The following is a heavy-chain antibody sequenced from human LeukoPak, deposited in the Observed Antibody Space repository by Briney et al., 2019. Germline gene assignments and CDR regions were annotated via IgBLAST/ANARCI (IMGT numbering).Heavy chain of an antibody. J-gene: IGHJ4*02. V-gene: IGHV4-4*07. D-gene: IGHD6-19*01. CDR3: VRAVAATAPDYFDY. Sequence: SETLSLTCTVSGGSISSYYWSWIRQPAGKGLEWTGRIYTSGSTNYNPSLKSRVTMSVDTSKNQFSLKLSSVTAADTAVYYCVRAVAATAPDYFDYWGQGTLVTVSS. CDR1: GGSISSYY. CDR2: IYTSGST.